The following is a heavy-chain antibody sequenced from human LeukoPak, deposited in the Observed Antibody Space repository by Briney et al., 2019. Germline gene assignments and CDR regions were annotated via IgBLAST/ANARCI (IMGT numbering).Heavy chain of an antibody. CDR1: GGSISSGDYY. CDR2: IYYSGST. Sequence: SQTLSLTCTVSGGSISSGDYYWSWIRQPPGKGLEWIGYIYYSGSTYYNPSLKSRVTISVDTSKNQFSLKLSSVTAADTAVYYCARDETSSHYGMDVWGQGTTVTVSS. CDR3: ARDETSSHYGMDV. J-gene: IGHJ6*02. V-gene: IGHV4-30-4*01.